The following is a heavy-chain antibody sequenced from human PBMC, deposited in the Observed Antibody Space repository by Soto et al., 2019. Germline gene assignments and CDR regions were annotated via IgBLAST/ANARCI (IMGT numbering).Heavy chain of an antibody. CDR2: ISGSGGST. V-gene: IGHV3-23*01. CDR1: GFTFSSYA. D-gene: IGHD6-25*01. J-gene: IGHJ6*02. CDR3: AKDTRRSADGLYYYSGMDV. Sequence: GGSLRLSCAASGFTFSSYAMSWVRQAPGKGLEWVSAISGSGGSTYYADSVKGRFTISRDNSKNTLYLQMNSLRAEDTAVYYCAKDTRRSADGLYYYSGMDVWGQGTKVTVYS.